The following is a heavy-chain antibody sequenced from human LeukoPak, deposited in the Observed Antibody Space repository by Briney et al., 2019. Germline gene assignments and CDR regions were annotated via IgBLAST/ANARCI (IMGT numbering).Heavy chain of an antibody. CDR1: GGTFSSYA. CDR2: IIPILGIA. Sequence: GASVKVSCKASGGTFSSYAISWVRQAPGQGLEWMGRIIPILGIANYAQKFQGRVTITADKSTSTAYMELSSLRSEDTAVYYCARVGAGSYYTDWGQGTLVTVSS. D-gene: IGHD3-10*01. CDR3: ARVGAGSYYTD. J-gene: IGHJ4*02. V-gene: IGHV1-69*04.